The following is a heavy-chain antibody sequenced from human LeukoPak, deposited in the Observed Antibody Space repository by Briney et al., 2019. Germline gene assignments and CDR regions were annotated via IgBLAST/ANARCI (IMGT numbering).Heavy chain of an antibody. Sequence: ASVKVSCKASGYSFTGYYIHWVRQAPGQGLEWMGWGNPKTGGTNHAQKFQGRATMTRDTSISTAYMELSRLTSDDTAVYYCARDLNANILTGYYVDFWGQGTLVTVSS. J-gene: IGHJ4*02. D-gene: IGHD3-9*01. CDR3: ARDLNANILTGYYVDF. CDR2: GNPKTGGT. CDR1: GYSFTGYY. V-gene: IGHV1-2*02.